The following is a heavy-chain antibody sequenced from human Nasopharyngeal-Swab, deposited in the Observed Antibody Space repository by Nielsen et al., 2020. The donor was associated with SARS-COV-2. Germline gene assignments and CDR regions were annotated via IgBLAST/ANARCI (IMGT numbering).Heavy chain of an antibody. J-gene: IGHJ4*02. CDR1: GFTFSSYA. CDR3: TLKYSSGWTQTFDY. V-gene: IGHV3-30-3*01. D-gene: IGHD6-19*01. CDR2: ISYDGSNK. Sequence: GGSLRLSCAASGFTFSSYAMHWVRQAPGKGLEWVAVISYDGSNKYYADSVKGRFTISRDNSKNTLYLQMNSLKTEDTAVYYCTLKYSSGWTQTFDYWGQGTLVTVSS.